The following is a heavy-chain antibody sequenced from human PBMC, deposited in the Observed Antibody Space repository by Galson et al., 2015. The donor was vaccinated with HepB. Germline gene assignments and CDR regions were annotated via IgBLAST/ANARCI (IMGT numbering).Heavy chain of an antibody. CDR2: TRYKAYGGTT. Sequence: SLRLACAAYGINCGDYAVGWFRQAPGKGLEWVGFTRYKAYGGTTEHAASVKGRFTMSRDDSKSIVYLEMNSLISEDTAVYYCSRGGRFGDFWGQGTLVTVSS. D-gene: IGHD3-10*01. V-gene: IGHV3-49*03. J-gene: IGHJ4*02. CDR3: SRGGRFGDF. CDR1: GINCGDYA.